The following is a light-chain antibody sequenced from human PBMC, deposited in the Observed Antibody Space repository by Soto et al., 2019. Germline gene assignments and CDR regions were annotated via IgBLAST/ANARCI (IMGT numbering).Light chain of an antibody. CDR1: QSVSSY. CDR3: QQRSNWPPT. J-gene: IGKJ5*01. CDR2: DAS. Sequence: EILVTQSPATLSLSPGERATLSCRASQSVSSYLAWYQQKPGQAPRLLIYDASNRATGIPARFSGSGSGTDFTLTISSLEPEDFAVYYCQQRSNWPPTFGQGTRLEI. V-gene: IGKV3-11*01.